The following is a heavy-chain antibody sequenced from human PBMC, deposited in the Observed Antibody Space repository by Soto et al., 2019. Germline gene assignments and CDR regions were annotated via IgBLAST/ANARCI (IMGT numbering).Heavy chain of an antibody. V-gene: IGHV1-18*01. CDR2: ISAYNGNT. CDR3: ARDRGYYGSGSYYNRGGYYYYMDV. J-gene: IGHJ6*03. Sequence: ASVKVSCKASGYTFTSYGISWVRQAPGQGLEWMGWISAYNGNTNYAQKLQGRVTMTTDTSTSTAYMELRSLRSDDTAVYYCARDRGYYGSGSYYNRGGYYYYMDVWGKGTTVTVSS. D-gene: IGHD3-10*01. CDR1: GYTFTSYG.